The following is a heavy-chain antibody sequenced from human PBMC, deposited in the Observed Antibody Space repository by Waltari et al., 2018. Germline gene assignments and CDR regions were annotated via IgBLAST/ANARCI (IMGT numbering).Heavy chain of an antibody. CDR1: GGTFSSYA. V-gene: IGHV1-69*01. Sequence: QVQLVQSGAEVKKPGSSAKVSCKASGGTFSSYAISWVRQAPGQGLEWKGGIIPNFGTANYEQRFQGMVSFTADGSTGPAYMELSSLRSEERAVYYGARALGVREVSDTFCSWGRGTMVTVSS. J-gene: IGHJ3*01. CDR3: ARALGVREVSDTFCS. CDR2: IIPNFGTA. D-gene: IGHD3-10*01.